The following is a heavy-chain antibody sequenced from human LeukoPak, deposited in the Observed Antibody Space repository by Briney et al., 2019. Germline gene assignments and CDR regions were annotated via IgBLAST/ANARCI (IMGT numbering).Heavy chain of an antibody. D-gene: IGHD2-2*01. J-gene: IGHJ4*02. V-gene: IGHV4-4*07. CDR1: GGSINSYY. Sequence: SETLSLTCTVSGGSINSYYWSWIRQPAGKGLEWIGRIYSSGDTNYNPSLKSRVTMSVDTSKNHFSLRLTSVTAADTAVYYCARHHCSSTSCSFDYWGQGTLVTVSS. CDR2: IYSSGDT. CDR3: ARHHCSSTSCSFDY.